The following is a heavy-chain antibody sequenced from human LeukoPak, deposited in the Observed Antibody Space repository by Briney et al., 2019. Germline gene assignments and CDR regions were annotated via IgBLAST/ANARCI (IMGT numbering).Heavy chain of an antibody. D-gene: IGHD3-3*01. V-gene: IGHV1-18*01. CDR1: GYTFTSYG. Sequence: ASVKLSFKASGYTFTSYGISRVRQAPGQVLEWMGWISTYNGNTNYAQKLQGRVTMTTDTSTSTAYMELRSLRSDDTAVYYCARDLYDFWSGYLFDYWGQGTLVTVSS. CDR3: ARDLYDFWSGYLFDY. CDR2: ISTYNGNT. J-gene: IGHJ4*02.